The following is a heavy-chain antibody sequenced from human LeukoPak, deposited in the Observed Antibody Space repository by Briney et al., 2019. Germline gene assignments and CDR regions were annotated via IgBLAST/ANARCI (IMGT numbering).Heavy chain of an antibody. D-gene: IGHD3-10*01. Sequence: SETLSLTCTVSGYSISSGYYWGWIRQPPGKGLEWIGSIYHSGSTYYNPSLKSRVTISVDTSKNQFSLKLSSVTAADTAVYYCAGGRITMVREPLDYWGQGTLVTVSS. CDR2: IYHSGST. CDR1: GYSISSGYY. V-gene: IGHV4-38-2*02. CDR3: AGGRITMVREPLDY. J-gene: IGHJ4*02.